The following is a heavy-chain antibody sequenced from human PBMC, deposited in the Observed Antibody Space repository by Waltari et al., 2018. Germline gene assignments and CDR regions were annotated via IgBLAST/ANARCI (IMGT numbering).Heavy chain of an antibody. V-gene: IGHV4-39*07. D-gene: IGHD3-10*01. CDR2: IYYSGST. CDR1: GGSISSSSYY. CDR3: ARGRWFGDEGLDY. Sequence: QLQLQESGPGLVKPSETLSLTCTVSGGSISSSSYYWGWIRQPPGKGLEWIGSIYYSGSTYYNPSLKSRVTISVDTSKNQFSLKLSSVTAADTAVYYCARGRWFGDEGLDYWGQGTLVTVSS. J-gene: IGHJ4*02.